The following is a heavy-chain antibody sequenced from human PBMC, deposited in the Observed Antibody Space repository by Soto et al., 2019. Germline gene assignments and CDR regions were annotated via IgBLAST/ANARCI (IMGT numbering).Heavy chain of an antibody. D-gene: IGHD1-26*01. CDR2: IYWNDDK. CDR1: GFSLSTRGVG. J-gene: IGHJ4*02. V-gene: IGHV2-5*01. CDR3: AHRHATTHDYYFDY. Sequence: QITLKESGPTLVNPTQTLTLTCTFSGFSLSTRGVGVGWIRQPPGKALEWLALIYWNDDKRYSPSLKSRLTITKDTSKNQVVLTMTNMDPVDTATYYCAHRHATTHDYYFDYWGQGTLVTVSS.